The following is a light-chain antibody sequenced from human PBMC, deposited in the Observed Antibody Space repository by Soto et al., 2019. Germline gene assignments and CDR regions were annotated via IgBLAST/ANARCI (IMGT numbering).Light chain of an antibody. CDR3: QQRSNWPPIN. CDR1: QSVSSY. Sequence: EIVLTQSPATLSLSPVERATLSFIASQSVSSYLAWYQQTPGQAPRLLIYDASNRATGIPARFSGSGSGTDFTLTISSLEPEDFAVYYCQQRSNWPPINFGQGTRLEIK. V-gene: IGKV3-11*01. CDR2: DAS. J-gene: IGKJ5*01.